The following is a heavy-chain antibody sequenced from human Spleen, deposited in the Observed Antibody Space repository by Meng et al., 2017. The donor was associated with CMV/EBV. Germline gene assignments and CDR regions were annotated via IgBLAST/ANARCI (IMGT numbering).Heavy chain of an antibody. CDR3: AREPLP. CDR1: GFTFSSYG. CDR2: IRYDGSNK. Sequence: GESLKISCVASGFTFSSYGMHWVRQAPGKGLEWVAFIRYDGSNKYYADSVKGRFTISRDNSKNTLYLQMNSLRAEDTAVYYCAREPLPWGQGTLVTVSS. J-gene: IGHJ5*02. V-gene: IGHV3-30*02.